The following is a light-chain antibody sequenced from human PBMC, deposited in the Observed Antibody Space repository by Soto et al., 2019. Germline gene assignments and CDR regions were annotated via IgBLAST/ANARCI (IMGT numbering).Light chain of an antibody. Sequence: QSVLTQSPSVSAAPGQKVTISCSGGSSNIGKNYVSWYQHLPGTAPELLIYEDHKRPSGIPDRFSGSKSATSATLDITGLQTGDEGDYYCGTWDSSLNAGVFGGGTKLTVL. CDR2: EDH. J-gene: IGLJ3*02. V-gene: IGLV1-51*02. CDR1: SSNIGKNY. CDR3: GTWDSSLNAGV.